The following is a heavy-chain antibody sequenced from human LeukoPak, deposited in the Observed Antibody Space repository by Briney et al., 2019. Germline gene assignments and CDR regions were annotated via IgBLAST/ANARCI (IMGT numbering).Heavy chain of an antibody. Sequence: PSETLSLTCAVSGYSISSGYYWAWVRQPPGKGLEWIGTLSHGGSTYYNPSLKSPVTISVDTSKNQYSLKVNSVTAADTAVYYCVRHHIVAVVAATLDAFDIWGQGTKVTVSS. CDR1: GYSISSGYY. V-gene: IGHV4-38-2*01. D-gene: IGHD2-15*01. CDR3: VRHHIVAVVAATLDAFDI. J-gene: IGHJ3*02. CDR2: LSHGGST.